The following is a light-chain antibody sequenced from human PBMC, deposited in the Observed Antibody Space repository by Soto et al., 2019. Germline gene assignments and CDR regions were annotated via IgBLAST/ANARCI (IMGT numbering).Light chain of an antibody. CDR2: AAS. V-gene: IGKV1-6*01. Sequence: AIPMTQSPSSLSASVGDRVTITCRASQGIKNDLGWYQQRPGKAPKLLIYAASSLQSGVPSRFSGSGSGTDFTLTISSLQPEDFATYYCLQDYNYPYTFGQGTKLEIK. J-gene: IGKJ2*01. CDR1: QGIKND. CDR3: LQDYNYPYT.